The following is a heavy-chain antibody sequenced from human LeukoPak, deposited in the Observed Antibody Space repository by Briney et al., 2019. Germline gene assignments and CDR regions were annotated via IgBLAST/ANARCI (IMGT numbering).Heavy chain of an antibody. J-gene: IGHJ4*02. D-gene: IGHD6-13*01. Sequence: PGGSLRLLCAASGFTFSRYGLHWVRQAPGKGREWVAVISYDGGNKYYADAVKGRFSISRDNSKNTLYLQMSSLRAEDTAVYYCARRGSSSFDYWGQGTLVTVSS. CDR2: ISYDGGNK. CDR3: ARRGSSSFDY. V-gene: IGHV3-30*03. CDR1: GFTFSRYG.